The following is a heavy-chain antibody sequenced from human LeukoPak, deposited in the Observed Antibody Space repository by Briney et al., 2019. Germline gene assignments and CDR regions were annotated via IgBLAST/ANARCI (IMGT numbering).Heavy chain of an antibody. V-gene: IGHV3-21*01. CDR3: AREYYYDSSGYSTFNFDY. D-gene: IGHD3-22*01. Sequence: GGSLRLSCAASGFTFSNYSMNWVRQAPGKGLEWVSSISSRSSYIYYAGSVKGRFTIFRDNAKNSLYLQMSSVRAEDTAVYYCAREYYYDSSGYSTFNFDYWGQGTQVTVSS. J-gene: IGHJ4*02. CDR1: GFTFSNYS. CDR2: ISSRSSYI.